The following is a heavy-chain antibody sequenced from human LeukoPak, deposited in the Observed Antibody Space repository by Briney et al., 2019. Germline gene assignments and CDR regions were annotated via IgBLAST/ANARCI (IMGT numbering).Heavy chain of an antibody. D-gene: IGHD2-15*01. CDR1: GYTFTSYG. Sequence: ASVKVSCKASGYTFTSYGIIWVRQAPGQGLEWMGWISVYNDNTNYAQKLQGRVTMTTDTSTSTAYMELRSLRSDDTAVYYCARDVAYCSGGSCYLLDYWGQGTLVTVSS. CDR3: ARDVAYCSGGSCYLLDY. CDR2: ISVYNDNT. V-gene: IGHV1-18*01. J-gene: IGHJ4*02.